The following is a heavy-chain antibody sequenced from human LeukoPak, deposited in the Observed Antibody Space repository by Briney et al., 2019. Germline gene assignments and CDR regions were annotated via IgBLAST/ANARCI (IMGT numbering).Heavy chain of an antibody. V-gene: IGHV3-23*01. D-gene: IGHD2-15*01. CDR2: ISDSGGST. CDR3: AKYRSPVLYCSGGSCYGYGMDV. J-gene: IGHJ6*02. Sequence: GGSLRLSCAASGFTFSSYAMSWVRQAPGKGLEWVSAISDSGGSTYYADSVKGRFTISRDNSKNTLYLQMNSLRAEDTAVYYCAKYRSPVLYCSGGSCYGYGMDVWGQGTTVTVSS. CDR1: GFTFSSYA.